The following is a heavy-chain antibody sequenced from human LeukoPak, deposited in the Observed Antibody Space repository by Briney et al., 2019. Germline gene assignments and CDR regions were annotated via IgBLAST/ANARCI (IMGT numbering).Heavy chain of an antibody. CDR3: ATGSGLWSPDY. J-gene: IGHJ4*02. CDR1: GFTFDDYG. V-gene: IGHV3-20*04. Sequence: RPGGSLRLSCAASGFTFDDYGMSWVRHAPGKGLEWVSGINWNGGSTGYADSVKGRFTISRDNAKNWLYVQMNSLRAEDTAVYYCATGSGLWSPDYWGQGTLVTVSS. CDR2: INWNGGST. D-gene: IGHD5-18*01.